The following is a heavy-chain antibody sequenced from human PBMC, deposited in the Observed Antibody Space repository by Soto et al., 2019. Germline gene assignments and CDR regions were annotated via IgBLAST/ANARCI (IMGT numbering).Heavy chain of an antibody. V-gene: IGHV3-15*01. CDR3: TKGFDYPPGGSPFYCVDV. J-gene: IGHJ6*04. Sequence: PGGSLRLSCAASGFNFRNAWMTWVRQAPGKGLEWVGLIKRKSDGGTTDYAAPVKGRFTISRDDSENTLYLQMNSLKTEATAVDYWTKGFDYPPGGSPFYCVDVGGDGTTVTVSS. D-gene: IGHD5-12*01. CDR2: IKRKSDGGTT. CDR1: GFNFRNAW.